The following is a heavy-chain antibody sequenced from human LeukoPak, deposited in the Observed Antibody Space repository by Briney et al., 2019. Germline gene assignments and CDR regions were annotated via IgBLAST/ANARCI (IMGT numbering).Heavy chain of an antibody. CDR3: ARDRSMYYDSSGYVY. J-gene: IGHJ4*02. Sequence: ASVKVSCKASGYTFTGYYMHWVRQAPGQGLEWMGWINPNSGGTNYAQEFQGRVTMTRDTSISTAYMELSRLRSDDTAVYYCARDRSMYYDSSGYVYWGQGTLVTVSS. D-gene: IGHD3-22*01. CDR2: INPNSGGT. V-gene: IGHV1-2*02. CDR1: GYTFTGYY.